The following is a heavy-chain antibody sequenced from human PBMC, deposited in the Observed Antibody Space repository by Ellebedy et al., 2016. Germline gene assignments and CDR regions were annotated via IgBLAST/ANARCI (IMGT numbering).Heavy chain of an antibody. J-gene: IGHJ5*02. V-gene: IGHV3-7*03. CDR1: GFTFSTYW. Sequence: GESLKISCAASGFTFSTYWMSWVRQAPGKGLEGVATIKEDGSNKYYVDSVEGRFTISRDNAKNSLYLQMNSLRAEDTAVYYCASFELGMSWGQGTLVTVSS. D-gene: IGHD3/OR15-3a*01. CDR2: IKEDGSNK. CDR3: ASFELGMS.